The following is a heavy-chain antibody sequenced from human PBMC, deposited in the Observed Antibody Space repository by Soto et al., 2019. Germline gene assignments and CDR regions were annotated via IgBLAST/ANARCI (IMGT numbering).Heavy chain of an antibody. Sequence: EVQLVESGGGLVKPGGSLRLSCAASGFTFSTYSMNWVRQAPGKGLEWVSSISSSSIYIYYADSVKGRFTISRDNAKNSLYLQMNSLRAEDTAVYYCARPDRDWYFDLWGRGTLVTVSS. V-gene: IGHV3-21*01. CDR2: ISSSSIYI. J-gene: IGHJ2*01. CDR1: GFTFSTYS. CDR3: ARPDRDWYFDL.